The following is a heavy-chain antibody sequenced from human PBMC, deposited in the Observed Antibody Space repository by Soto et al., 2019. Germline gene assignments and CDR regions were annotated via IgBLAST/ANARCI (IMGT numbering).Heavy chain of an antibody. CDR3: AKDNEPPSTRPFDP. CDR2: ISGSGGST. J-gene: IGHJ5*02. Sequence: PGGSLRLSCAASGFTFSSYAMSWVRQAPGKGLEWVSAISGSGGSTYYADSVKGRFTISRDNSKNTLYLQMNSLRAEDTAVYYCAKDNEPPSTRPFDPWGQGTLVTSPQ. V-gene: IGHV3-23*01. D-gene: IGHD2-8*01. CDR1: GFTFSSYA.